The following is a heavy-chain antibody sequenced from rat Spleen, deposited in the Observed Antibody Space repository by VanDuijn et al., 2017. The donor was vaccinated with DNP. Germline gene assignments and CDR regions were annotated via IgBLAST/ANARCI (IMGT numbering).Heavy chain of an antibody. J-gene: IGHJ1*01. CDR3: AQGVTGSWYFDF. CDR2: ITNSGDGT. CDR1: GFTFSNYA. Sequence: EVQLVESGGGLVQPGRSLKLSCAASGFTFSNYAMAWVRQAPTKGLEWVASITNSGDGTYYRDSVKGRFTISRDNAESSLYLQMNSLRSEDTATYYCAQGVTGSWYFDFWGPGTMVTVSS. D-gene: IGHD5-1*01. V-gene: IGHV5S23*01.